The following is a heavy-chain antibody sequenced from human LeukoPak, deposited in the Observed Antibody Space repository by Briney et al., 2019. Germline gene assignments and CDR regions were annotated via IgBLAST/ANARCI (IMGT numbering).Heavy chain of an antibody. CDR3: ERERADDSGIQ. D-gene: IGHD3-22*01. J-gene: IGHJ4*02. V-gene: IGHV3-23*01. CDR2: ISGSGGST. CDR1: GFTFSNYA. Sequence: GGSLRLSCAASGFTFSNYAMSWVRQAPGKGLEWVSAISGSGGSTYYADSVKGRFTISRDNSKNTLYLQMNNLRAEDTAVYFCERERADDSGIQWGQGTLVTVSS.